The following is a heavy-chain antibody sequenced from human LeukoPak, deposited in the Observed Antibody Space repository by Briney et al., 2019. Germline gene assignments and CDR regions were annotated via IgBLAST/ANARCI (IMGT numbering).Heavy chain of an antibody. Sequence: ASVKVSCKASGYTFTGYYMHWVRQAPGQGLEWMGRINPNSGGTNYAQRFQGRVTMTRDKSMNKLYQGLSRLRSDDTAAYYCARGRNYCSGGSCYYMDVWGKGTTVTVSS. D-gene: IGHD2-15*01. J-gene: IGHJ6*03. CDR3: ARGRNYCSGGSCYYMDV. CDR1: GYTFTGYY. CDR2: INPNSGGT. V-gene: IGHV1-2*06.